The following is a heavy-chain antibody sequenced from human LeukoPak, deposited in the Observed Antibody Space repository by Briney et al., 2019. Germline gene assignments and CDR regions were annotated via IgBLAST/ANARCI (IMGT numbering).Heavy chain of an antibody. Sequence: PSETLSLTCAVYGGSFSGYYWSWIRQPPGKGLEWIGEINHSGSTNYNPSLKSRVTISVDTSKNQFSLKLSSVTAADTAVYYCARRTIGGAAINWFDPRGQGTLVTVSS. V-gene: IGHV4-34*01. J-gene: IGHJ5*02. CDR1: GGSFSGYY. CDR3: ARRTIGGAAINWFDP. CDR2: INHSGST. D-gene: IGHD6-13*01.